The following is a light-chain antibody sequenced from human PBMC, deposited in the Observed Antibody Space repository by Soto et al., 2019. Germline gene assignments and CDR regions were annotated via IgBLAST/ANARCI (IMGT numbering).Light chain of an antibody. CDR2: EVS. J-gene: IGLJ1*01. Sequence: SVLTQPPSPSGSPGQSVTISCTGTSSDVGGYNYVSWYQQHPGKAPKLMIYEVSKRPSGAPDRFSGSKSGNTASLTVSGLQDEDEADYYCSSYAGSNNNYVFGTGTKVTVL. CDR1: SSDVGGYNY. CDR3: SSYAGSNNNYV. V-gene: IGLV2-8*01.